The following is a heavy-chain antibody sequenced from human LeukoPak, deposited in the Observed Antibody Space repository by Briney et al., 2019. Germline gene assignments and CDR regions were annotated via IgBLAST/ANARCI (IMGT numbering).Heavy chain of an antibody. CDR1: GFTFSSYS. Sequence: TGGSLRLSCAASGFTFSSYSMNWVRQAPGKGLEWVSSISSSSSYIYYADSVKGRFTISRDNAKNSLYLQMNSLRAEDTAVYYCARDQERGYSGYDFWGQGTLVTVSS. J-gene: IGHJ4*02. CDR2: ISSSSSYI. V-gene: IGHV3-21*01. CDR3: ARDQERGYSGYDF. D-gene: IGHD5-12*01.